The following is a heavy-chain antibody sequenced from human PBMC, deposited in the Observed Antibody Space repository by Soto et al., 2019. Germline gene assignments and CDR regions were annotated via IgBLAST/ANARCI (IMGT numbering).Heavy chain of an antibody. D-gene: IGHD5-12*01. CDR3: ARCSDTGYDPDS. Sequence: QVQLVESGGGLVKPGGSLRLSCAVSGFTFSDYYMTWIRQAPGKGLEWVSYISNSGSTIYYADSVKGRISVSRDNAKNSLYLEMNSVIAEDTAVFYCARCSDTGYDPDSWGQGTMVTVSS. V-gene: IGHV3-11*01. J-gene: IGHJ3*02. CDR1: GFTFSDYY. CDR2: ISNSGSTI.